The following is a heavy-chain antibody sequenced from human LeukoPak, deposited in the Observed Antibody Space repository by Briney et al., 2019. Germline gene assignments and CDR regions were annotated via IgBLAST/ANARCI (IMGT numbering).Heavy chain of an antibody. J-gene: IGHJ4*02. Sequence: GGSLRLSCAASGFTLRSYTMNWVRQAPGKGLGYVSAISSNGGSTYYANSVKGRFTISRDNSKNTLYLQMGSLRAEDMAVYYCAVNSSWYGPVFDYWGQGTLVTVSS. CDR2: ISSNGGST. CDR3: AVNSSWYGPVFDY. V-gene: IGHV3-64*01. CDR1: GFTLRSYT. D-gene: IGHD6-13*01.